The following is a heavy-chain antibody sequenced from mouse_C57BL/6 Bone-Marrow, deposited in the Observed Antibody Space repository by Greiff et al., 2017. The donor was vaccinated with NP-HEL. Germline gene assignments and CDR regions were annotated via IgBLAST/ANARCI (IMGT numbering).Heavy chain of an antibody. CDR1: GFTFSSYA. V-gene: IGHV5-4*01. J-gene: IGHJ3*01. CDR3: ARVTYYYGARFAY. Sequence: EVQLVESGGGLVKPGGSLKLSCAASGFTFSSYAMSWVRQTPEKRLEWVATISDGGSYTYYPDNVKGRFTISRDNAKNNLYLQMSHMKSEDTAIDYYARVTYYYGARFAYWDQGTLVTVSA. D-gene: IGHD1-1*01. CDR2: ISDGGSYT.